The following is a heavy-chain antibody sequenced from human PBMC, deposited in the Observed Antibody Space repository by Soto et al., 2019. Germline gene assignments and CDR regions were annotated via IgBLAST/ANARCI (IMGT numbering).Heavy chain of an antibody. CDR1: GFTFSDY. CDR3: ARDTVVFDY. Sequence: QVQLVESGGGLVKPGGSLRLSCAASGFTFSDYMSWIRQAPGKGLEWVSYISSSGSTIYYADSVKGRFTISRDNGKNSLYLQMNSLRAEDTAVYYCARDTVVFDYWGQGTLVTVSS. CDR2: ISSSGSTI. D-gene: IGHD4-17*01. V-gene: IGHV3-11*01. J-gene: IGHJ4*02.